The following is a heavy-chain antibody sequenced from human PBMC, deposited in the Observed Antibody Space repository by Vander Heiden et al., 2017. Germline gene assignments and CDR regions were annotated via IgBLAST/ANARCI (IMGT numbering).Heavy chain of an antibody. D-gene: IGHD6-19*01. Sequence: QVQLVQSGAEVKKPGASVKVSCKASGYTFTGYDTHWVRQAPGQGLEWMGWINPNSGGTNYAQNFQGRVTMTRDTSISTAYMELRRLRSDDTAVYYCARASTSGWVFDYWGQGTLVTVSS. CDR3: ARASTSGWVFDY. CDR1: GYTFTGYD. CDR2: INPNSGGT. V-gene: IGHV1-2*02. J-gene: IGHJ4*02.